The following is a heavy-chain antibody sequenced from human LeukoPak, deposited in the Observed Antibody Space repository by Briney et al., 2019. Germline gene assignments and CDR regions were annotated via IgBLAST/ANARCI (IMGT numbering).Heavy chain of an antibody. Sequence: SETLSLTCTVSGGSISSYYWSWIRQPPGKGLEWIGYIDHSGRTNYNPALKSRVTISVDTSKNQFSLKLNSVTAADTAVYYCARYGGYDYFDYWGQGTLVTVSS. CDR1: GGSISSYY. D-gene: IGHD5-12*01. J-gene: IGHJ4*02. V-gene: IGHV4-59*01. CDR2: IDHSGRT. CDR3: ARYGGYDYFDY.